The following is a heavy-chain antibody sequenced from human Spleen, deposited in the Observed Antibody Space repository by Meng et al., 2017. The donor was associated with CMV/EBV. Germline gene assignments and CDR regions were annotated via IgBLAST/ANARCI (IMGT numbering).Heavy chain of an antibody. Sequence: FGYTFTAFYIHWVRQAPGQRLEWMGRINPDSCYTDLPQRFQGRVTMTRDTSISTAYLDLSSLRSDDTAVYYCAKDLRDIVVLPAAQVWGQGTLVTVSS. J-gene: IGHJ4*02. CDR1: GYTFTAFY. CDR3: AKDLRDIVVLPAAQV. V-gene: IGHV1-2*06. D-gene: IGHD2-2*01. CDR2: INPDSCYT.